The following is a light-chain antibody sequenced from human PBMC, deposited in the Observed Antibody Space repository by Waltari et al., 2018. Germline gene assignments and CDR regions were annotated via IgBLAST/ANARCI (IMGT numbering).Light chain of an antibody. J-gene: IGKJ2*03. CDR1: QSLLHSNGYTY. CDR2: LGS. CDR3: LQDIQLPYS. V-gene: IGKV2-28*01. Sequence: IVMTQTPLSLPVTPGAPASIPCRSSQSLLHSNGYTYLFWYLQKPGQSPQLLIYLGSNRASGVPDRFSGSGSGTDFTLKISRVEAEDVGVYYCLQDIQLPYSFGQGTKVEIK.